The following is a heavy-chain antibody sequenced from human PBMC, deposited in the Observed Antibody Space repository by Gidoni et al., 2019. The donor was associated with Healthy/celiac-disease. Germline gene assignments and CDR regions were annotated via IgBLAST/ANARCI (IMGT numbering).Heavy chain of an antibody. CDR1: GFTFSDYY. J-gene: IGHJ4*02. CDR2: ISSSGSTI. Sequence: QVQLVESGGGLVKPGGSLSLSCAASGFTFSDYYMSWIRQAPGKGLEWVSYISSSGSTIYYADSVKGRFTSSRDNAKNSLYLQMNSLRAEDTAVYYCARRWASIAAPLRYFDYWGQGTLVTVSS. CDR3: ARRWASIAAPLRYFDY. D-gene: IGHD6-6*01. V-gene: IGHV3-11*01.